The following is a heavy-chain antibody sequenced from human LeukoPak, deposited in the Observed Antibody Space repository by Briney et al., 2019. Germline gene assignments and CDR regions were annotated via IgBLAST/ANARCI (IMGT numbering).Heavy chain of an antibody. J-gene: IGHJ4*02. CDR2: ISWNSGSI. D-gene: IGHD4-17*01. Sequence: GGSLRLSCAASGFTFDDYAMHWVRQAPGKGLEWVSGISWNSGSIGYADSVKGRFTISRDNAKNSLYLQTNSLRAEDTALYYCAKDLYGDYPRGLDYWGQGTLVTVSS. V-gene: IGHV3-9*01. CDR3: AKDLYGDYPRGLDY. CDR1: GFTFDDYA.